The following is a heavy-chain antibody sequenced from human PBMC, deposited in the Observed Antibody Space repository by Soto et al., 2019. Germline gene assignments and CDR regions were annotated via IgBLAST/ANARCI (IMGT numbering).Heavy chain of an antibody. CDR1: GGTFSSYT. CDR3: ARVQGVGKGATRLNRFRP. CDR2: IIPILGIA. V-gene: IGHV1-69*02. Sequence: QVQLVQSGAEVKKPGSSVKVSCKASGGTFSSYTISWVRQAPGQGLEWMGRIIPILGIANYAQKFQGRVTSTADQSPSTAYKELGSLRAEDTAGYYCARVQGVGKGATRLNRFRPLGQGTLGNVSS. D-gene: IGHD5-12*01. J-gene: IGHJ5*02.